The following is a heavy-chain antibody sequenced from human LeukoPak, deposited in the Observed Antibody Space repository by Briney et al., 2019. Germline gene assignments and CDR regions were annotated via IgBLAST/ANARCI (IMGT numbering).Heavy chain of an antibody. J-gene: IGHJ4*02. D-gene: IGHD5-18*01. CDR3: ARGLFVDTAMDFDY. V-gene: IGHV3-33*01. CDR2: IWYDGSNK. Sequence: GGSLRLSCAASGFTFSSYGMHWVRQAPGKGLEWVAVIWYDGSNKYYADSVKGRFTISRDNSENTLYLQMNSLRAEDTAVYYCARGLFVDTAMDFDYWGQGTLVTVSS. CDR1: GFTFSSYG.